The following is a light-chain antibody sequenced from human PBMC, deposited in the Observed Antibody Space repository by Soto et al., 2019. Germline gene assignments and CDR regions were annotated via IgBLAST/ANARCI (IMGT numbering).Light chain of an antibody. Sequence: EIVLTQSPATLSLSPGDRATLSCRASQSVGSYLGWYQQRPGQAPRLLIYDASNRATGIPARFSGSGSGTDYTLPISSLEPEYFAVYYCQQRSDWPSTFGGGTKVEIK. CDR3: QQRSDWPST. CDR2: DAS. CDR1: QSVGSY. J-gene: IGKJ4*01. V-gene: IGKV3-11*01.